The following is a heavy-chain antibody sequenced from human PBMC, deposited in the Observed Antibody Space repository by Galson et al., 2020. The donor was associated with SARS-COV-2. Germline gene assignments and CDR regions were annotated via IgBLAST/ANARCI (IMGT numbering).Heavy chain of an antibody. CDR1: GSSISSSSYY. J-gene: IGHJ4*02. CDR3: ARGKYYYDSSGYDAKYYFDD. V-gene: IGHV4-39*07. CDR2: IYYSGST. Sequence: SETLSLTCTVSGSSISSSSYYWGWLRQPPVKGLEWIGSIYYSGSTSYTPSLKSRVTISVDTSKNQFSLKLSSVTAADTAVYYCARGKYYYDSSGYDAKYYFDDWGEGTLVTVAS. D-gene: IGHD3-22*01.